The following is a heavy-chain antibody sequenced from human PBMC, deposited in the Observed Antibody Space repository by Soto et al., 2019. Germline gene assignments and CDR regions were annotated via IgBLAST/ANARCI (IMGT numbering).Heavy chain of an antibody. D-gene: IGHD1-7*01. CDR1: GFTVSSNY. CDR2: IYSGGST. J-gene: IGHJ3*02. CDR3: ARDYSGTGTTVAFDI. Sequence: GGSLRLSCAASGFTVSSNYMSWVRQAPGKGLEWVSVIYSGGSTYYADSVKGRFTISRDNSKNTLYLQMNSLRAEDTAVYYCARDYSGTGTTVAFDIWGQGTMVTVSS. V-gene: IGHV3-53*01.